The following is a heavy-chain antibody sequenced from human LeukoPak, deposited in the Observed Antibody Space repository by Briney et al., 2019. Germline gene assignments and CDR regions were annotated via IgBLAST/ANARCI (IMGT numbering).Heavy chain of an antibody. D-gene: IGHD3-16*01. J-gene: IGHJ4*02. CDR3: ARGVGDSSPI. CDR2: IYYTGGT. CDR1: GGSISGSSYH. Sequence: PSETLSLTCTVSGGSISGSSYHWGWIRQPPGKGLEWIGSIYYTGGTYYRPSLKSRVTISVDTSKNQFSLKVRSVTDADTAMYYCARGVGDSSPIWGQGTLVTVSP. V-gene: IGHV4-39*01.